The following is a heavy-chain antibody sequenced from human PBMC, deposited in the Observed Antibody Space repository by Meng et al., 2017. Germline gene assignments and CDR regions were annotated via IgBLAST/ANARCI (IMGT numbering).Heavy chain of an antibody. CDR2: IYHSGST. Sequence: SETLSLTCAVSGGSISSSNWWSWVRQPPGKGPEWIGEIYHSGSTNYNPSLKSRVTISVDKSKNQFSLTLSSVTAADTAVYYCARSYGSGSYLSPMVRMNYWGQGTLVTVSS. J-gene: IGHJ4*02. V-gene: IGHV4-4*02. CDR3: ARSYGSGSYLSPMVRMNY. CDR1: GGSISSSNW. D-gene: IGHD3-10*01.